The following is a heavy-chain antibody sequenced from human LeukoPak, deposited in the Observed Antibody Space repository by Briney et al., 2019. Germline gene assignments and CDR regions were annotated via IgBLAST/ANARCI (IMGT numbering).Heavy chain of an antibody. CDR2: INEDGSQK. CDR3: TRGQWVDTYHVLEAFDI. Sequence: PGGSLRLSCEASEFTFTTYWMSWVRQVPGKGLEWVANINEDGSQKYYVDSVKGRFTVSRDNAKNSLYLQMNNLRAEDRAVYYCTRGQWVDTYHVLEAFDIWGQGTMVTVSS. J-gene: IGHJ3*02. D-gene: IGHD5-18*01. CDR1: EFTFTTYW. V-gene: IGHV3-7*01.